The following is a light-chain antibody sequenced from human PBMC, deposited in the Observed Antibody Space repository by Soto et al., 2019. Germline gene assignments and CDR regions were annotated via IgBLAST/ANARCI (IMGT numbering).Light chain of an antibody. V-gene: IGKV1-39*01. J-gene: IGKJ2*01. CDR3: QHSFGMAPYS. CDR1: QTISNY. Sequence: DIPLTQSPSSLSASLEDTVTLTCRASQTISNYLHWYQHRPRKAPRLLIYAASTLQAGVPSRFSGGGSGTNFTLTINSLQSYDFASYHFQHSFGMAPYSFGPGTKVEI. CDR2: AAS.